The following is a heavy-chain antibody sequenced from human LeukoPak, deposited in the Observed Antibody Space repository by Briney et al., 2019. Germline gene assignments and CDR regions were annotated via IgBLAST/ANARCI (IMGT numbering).Heavy chain of an antibody. V-gene: IGHV3-30*02. CDR1: GFTFSSYG. J-gene: IGHJ4*02. CDR3: AKDLTARYYYGGGFDY. Sequence: GGSLRLSCTASGFTFSSYGMHWVRQAPGKGLEWVSFIRYDGSNKYYADSVKGRFTISRDNSKNTLYLQMNSLRAEDTAVYYCAKDLTARYYYGGGFDYWGQGTLVTVSS. D-gene: IGHD3-10*01. CDR2: IRYDGSNK.